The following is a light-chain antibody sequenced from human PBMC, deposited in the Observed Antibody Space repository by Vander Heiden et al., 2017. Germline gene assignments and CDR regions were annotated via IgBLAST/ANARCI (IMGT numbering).Light chain of an antibody. CDR3: QQRKNWPLT. CDR2: GAT. V-gene: IGKV3-11*01. Sequence: EIVLTQSPATLSLSPGERATLSCRASQSVSGYLAWYQQKPGQAPKLLIYGATSRATGVPARFSGSGSGSDFTLTISSLEPEDFGVYYCQQRKNWPLTFGGGTRVEIK. J-gene: IGKJ4*01. CDR1: QSVSGY.